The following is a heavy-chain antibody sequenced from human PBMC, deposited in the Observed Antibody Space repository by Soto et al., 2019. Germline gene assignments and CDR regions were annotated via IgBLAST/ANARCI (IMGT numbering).Heavy chain of an antibody. D-gene: IGHD1-26*01. Sequence: SETLSLTCTVSGYSISSGYYWGWIRQPPGKGLEWIGSIYHSGSTYYNPSLKSRVTISVDTSKNQFSLRLSSVTAADTAVYNCAILKYSGSYLFDYWGQGTLVTVSS. J-gene: IGHJ4*02. CDR1: GYSISSGYY. CDR3: AILKYSGSYLFDY. CDR2: IYHSGST. V-gene: IGHV4-38-2*02.